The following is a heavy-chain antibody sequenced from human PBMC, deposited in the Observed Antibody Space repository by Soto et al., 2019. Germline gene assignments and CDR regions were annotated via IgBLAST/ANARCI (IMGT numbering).Heavy chain of an antibody. J-gene: IGHJ4*02. Sequence: PGGSLRLSCAASGFTFSSYVMHWVRQAPGKGLEWVAVISYDGSNKYYADSVKGRFTISRDNSKNTLYLQMNSLRAEDTAVYYCAKGPVYCSSTSCYRFDYWGQGTLVTVSS. D-gene: IGHD2-2*01. V-gene: IGHV3-30*18. CDR2: ISYDGSNK. CDR1: GFTFSSYV. CDR3: AKGPVYCSSTSCYRFDY.